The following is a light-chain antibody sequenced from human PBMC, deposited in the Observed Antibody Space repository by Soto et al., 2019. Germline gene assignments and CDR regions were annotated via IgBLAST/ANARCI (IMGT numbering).Light chain of an antibody. CDR2: EVS. CDR3: SSYTLRNTLVL. J-gene: IGLJ3*02. CDR1: SSDVGGYNF. V-gene: IGLV2-14*01. Sequence: QYVLTQPASVSGSPGQSITISCTGTSSDVGGYNFVSWYQQHPGKAPRLIIYEVSSRPSGVSYRFSGSKSGNTASLTISGLQAEDEADYYCSSYTLRNTLVLFGGGTKVTVL.